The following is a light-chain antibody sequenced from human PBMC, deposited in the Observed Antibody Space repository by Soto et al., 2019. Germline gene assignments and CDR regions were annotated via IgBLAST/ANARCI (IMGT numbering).Light chain of an antibody. J-gene: IGKJ5*01. Sequence: EIVLTQSPATLSLSPGERATLPCRASQSVGSYLAWYQQKAGQAPRLLIYDASNRATGISARFSGSGSGTDFTLTISSLEPGDFAVYYCQQRSSWPAITFGQGTRLEIK. CDR3: QQRSSWPAIT. CDR1: QSVGSY. CDR2: DAS. V-gene: IGKV3-11*01.